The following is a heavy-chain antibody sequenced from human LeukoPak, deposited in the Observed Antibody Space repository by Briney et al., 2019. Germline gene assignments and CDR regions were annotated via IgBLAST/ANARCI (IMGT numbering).Heavy chain of an antibody. Sequence: GGSLRLSCAPSGFTFSSFGMHWVRQPPGKGLEGVAFIRHDGSNKYYAASVKGRFTISRDNSKNTLYLQMNSLRAEDTAVYYCAKDGYSSGWYFDYWGQGTLVTVSS. J-gene: IGHJ4*02. V-gene: IGHV3-30*02. CDR3: AKDGYSSGWYFDY. CDR1: GFTFSSFG. CDR2: IRHDGSNK. D-gene: IGHD6-19*01.